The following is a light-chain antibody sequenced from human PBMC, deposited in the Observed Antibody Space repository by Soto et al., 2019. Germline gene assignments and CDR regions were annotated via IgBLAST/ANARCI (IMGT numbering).Light chain of an antibody. CDR2: GAS. CDR1: QSVRSNY. J-gene: IGKJ4*01. Sequence: EIVLTQSPGTLSLSSGERATLSCRASQSVRSNYLAWYQQKPGQAPRLLIYGASSRATGIPDRFGGSGSGTDXPLXXSRLEPEDFAXXYXQQYASSPLTFGGGTKVEIK. CDR3: QQYASSPLT. V-gene: IGKV3-20*01.